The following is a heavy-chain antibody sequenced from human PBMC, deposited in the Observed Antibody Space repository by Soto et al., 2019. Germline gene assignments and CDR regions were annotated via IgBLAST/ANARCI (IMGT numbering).Heavy chain of an antibody. CDR3: ARVPDY. Sequence: SETLSLTCAVSGDSISSYSWSWVRQPPGKGLEWIGYMYHSGSTYYNPSLKSRVTISIDRSKNQFSLKLISVTAADTAVYYCARVPDYWGQGILVTVS. V-gene: IGHV4-30-2*01. CDR2: MYHSGST. CDR1: GDSISSYS. J-gene: IGHJ4*02. D-gene: IGHD2-2*01.